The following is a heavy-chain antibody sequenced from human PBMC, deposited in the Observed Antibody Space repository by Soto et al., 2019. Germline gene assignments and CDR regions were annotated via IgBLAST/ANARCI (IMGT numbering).Heavy chain of an antibody. J-gene: IGHJ4*02. Sequence: GGSLRLSCAASGFTFSSYGMHWVRQAPGKGLEWVAVISYDGSNKYYADSVKGRFTISRDNSKNTLYLQMNSLRADDTAVYYCAKDFALVVPAALDYWGQGTLVTVSS. D-gene: IGHD2-2*01. CDR3: AKDFALVVPAALDY. V-gene: IGHV3-30*18. CDR2: ISYDGSNK. CDR1: GFTFSSYG.